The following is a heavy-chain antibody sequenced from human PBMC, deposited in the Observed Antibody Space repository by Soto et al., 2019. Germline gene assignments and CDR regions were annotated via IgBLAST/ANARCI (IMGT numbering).Heavy chain of an antibody. CDR2: MNAGVGNT. J-gene: IGHJ4*02. V-gene: IGHV1-3*01. CDR3: ARDTGYTFGSLNY. Sequence: ASVKVSCKASGYTFTSYGISWVRQAPGQRLEWMGWMNAGVGNTLYSQKFQGRITITRDTSASTAYMELNSLKSEDTAIYYCARDTGYTFGSLNYWGQGTLVTAPQ. CDR1: GYTFTSYG. D-gene: IGHD5-18*01.